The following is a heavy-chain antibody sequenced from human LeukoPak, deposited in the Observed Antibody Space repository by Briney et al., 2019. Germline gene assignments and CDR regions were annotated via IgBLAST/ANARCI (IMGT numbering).Heavy chain of an antibody. Sequence: PGGTLRLSCAASGFSFSSHGMSWVRQAPGKGLEWVSGIIGGAGSTYYADSVKGRFTISGDNSKNTLFLQMNSLSAEDTAVYYCAHGAMYQLDYWGQGTLVTVSS. CDR2: IIGGAGST. J-gene: IGHJ4*02. CDR3: AHGAMYQLDY. CDR1: GFSFSSHG. V-gene: IGHV3-23*01. D-gene: IGHD2-2*01.